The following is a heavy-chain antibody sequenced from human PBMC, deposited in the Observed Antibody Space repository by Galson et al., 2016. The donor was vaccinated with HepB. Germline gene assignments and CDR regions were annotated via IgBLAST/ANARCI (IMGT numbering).Heavy chain of an antibody. CDR2: IDGPTPNT. Sequence: SLRLSCAASGLTFRNYALSWVRRAPGKGLEWVSHIDGPTPNTHYADSVRGRFSIYRDNPRDTLYLQMDSLTAEDSAIYYCTTWLSHHFDYWGQGTRVTVSS. J-gene: IGHJ4*02. V-gene: IGHV3-23*01. D-gene: IGHD6-19*01. CDR3: TTWLSHHFDY. CDR1: GLTFRNYA.